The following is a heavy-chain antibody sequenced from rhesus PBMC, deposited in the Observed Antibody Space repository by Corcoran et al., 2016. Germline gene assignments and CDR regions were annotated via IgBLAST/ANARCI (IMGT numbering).Heavy chain of an antibody. J-gene: IGHJ2*01. CDR2: IGGSRGST. CDR1: GYSISSGYG. D-gene: IGHD6-25*01. V-gene: IGHV4-127*01. Sequence: QVQLQESGPGLVKPSETLSLTCAVSGYSISSGYGWSWIRQPPGKGLEGIGYIGGSRGSTNFNPALRSGVSLSKDKSKSRVSLMRGAVTAAATAVYYGARGGSGSWNPYWYFDLWGPGTPITISS. CDR3: ARGGSGSWNPYWYFDL.